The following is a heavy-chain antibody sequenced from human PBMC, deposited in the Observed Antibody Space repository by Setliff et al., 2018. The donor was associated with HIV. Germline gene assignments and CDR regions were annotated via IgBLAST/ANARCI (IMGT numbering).Heavy chain of an antibody. J-gene: IGHJ6*02. CDR3: ASQYYYGSGSYLHYGMDV. D-gene: IGHD3-10*01. Sequence: PLSLTCTVSGGSISSGSYYWSWIRQPAGKGLEWIGRIYTSGSTNYNPSLKSRVTISVDTSKNQFSLKLSSVTAADTAVYYCASQYYYGSGSYLHYGMDVWGQGTTVTVSS. CDR2: IYTSGST. CDR1: GGSISSGSYY. V-gene: IGHV4-61*02.